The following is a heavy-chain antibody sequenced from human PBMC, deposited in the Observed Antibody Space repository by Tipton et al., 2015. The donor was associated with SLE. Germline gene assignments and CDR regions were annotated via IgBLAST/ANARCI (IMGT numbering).Heavy chain of an antibody. CDR3: ARKRNWMGI. CDR1: GGSFSGYY. V-gene: IGHV4-34*01. J-gene: IGHJ3*02. D-gene: IGHD1-1*01. Sequence: TLSLTCAVYGGSFSGYYWSWIRQPPGKGLEWIGEINHSGSTNYNPSLKSRVTISVDTSKNQFSLKLSSVTAADTAVYYCARKRNWMGIWGQGTMVTVSS. CDR2: INHSGST.